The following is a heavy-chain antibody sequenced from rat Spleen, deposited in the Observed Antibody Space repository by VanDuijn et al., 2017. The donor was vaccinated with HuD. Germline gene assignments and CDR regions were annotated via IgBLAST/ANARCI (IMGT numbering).Heavy chain of an antibody. J-gene: IGHJ2*01. CDR2: ITYEGSST. V-gene: IGHV5-22*01. CDR3: ARQGYYGYTHYFDY. Sequence: EVQLVESGGGLVQPGRSLKLSCAASEFTFSDYYMAWVRQAPTKGLEWVASITYEGSSTYYGDSVKGRFTISRDNARNTLYLQMDSLRSEDTATYYCARQGYYGYTHYFDYWGQGVMVTVSS. CDR1: EFTFSDYY. D-gene: IGHD1-9*01.